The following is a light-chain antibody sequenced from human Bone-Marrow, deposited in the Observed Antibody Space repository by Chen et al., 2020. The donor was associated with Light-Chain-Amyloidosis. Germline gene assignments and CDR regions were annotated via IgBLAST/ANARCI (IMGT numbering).Light chain of an antibody. CDR1: NIGSTS. J-gene: IGLJ3*02. V-gene: IGLV3-21*02. CDR2: DDS. CDR3: QVWDRSSDRPV. Sequence: SYVLTQPSSVSVAPGQTATIACGGNNIGSTSVHWYQQTPGQAPLLVDYDDSDRPSGIPERLSGTKAGNTATLTSSRVEAGDEADYYCQVWDRSSDRPVFGGGTKLTVL.